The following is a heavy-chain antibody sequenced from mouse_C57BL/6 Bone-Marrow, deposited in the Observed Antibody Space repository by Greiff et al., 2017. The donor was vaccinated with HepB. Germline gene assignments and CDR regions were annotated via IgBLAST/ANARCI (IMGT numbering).Heavy chain of an antibody. D-gene: IGHD2-2*01. Sequence: EVKVEESGGGLVQPGGSLSLSCAASGFTFTDYYMSWVRQPPGKALEWLGFIRNKANGYTTEYSASVKGRFTISRDNSQSILYLQMNALRAEDSATYYCARSSSMVTTPFAYWGQGTLVTVSA. CDR1: GFTFTDYY. CDR2: IRNKANGYTT. CDR3: ARSSSMVTTPFAY. J-gene: IGHJ3*01. V-gene: IGHV7-3*01.